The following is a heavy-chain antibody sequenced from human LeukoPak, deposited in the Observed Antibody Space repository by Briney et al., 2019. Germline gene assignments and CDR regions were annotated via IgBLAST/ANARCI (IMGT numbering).Heavy chain of an antibody. D-gene: IGHD7-27*01. CDR2: INPGRGNT. Sequence: GGSLRLSCEASGYTFANFYMHWVRQGPGKGLEWVGIINPGRGNTNYAQNFHGRVTLTRDTSTSTIYMELSSLRSEDTAVYYCARDRDWGSSDPFDYWGQGTLVTVSS. CDR1: GYTFANFY. J-gene: IGHJ4*02. CDR3: ARDRDWGSSDPFDY. V-gene: IGHV1-46*01.